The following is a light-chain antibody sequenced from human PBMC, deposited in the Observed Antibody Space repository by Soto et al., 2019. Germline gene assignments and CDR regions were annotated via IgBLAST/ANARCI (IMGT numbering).Light chain of an antibody. CDR2: DVS. J-gene: IGLJ1*01. CDR3: SSYTSSSTLGV. Sequence: QSVLTQPASGSGSPGQSITISCTGTSSDVGGYNYASWYQQHPGKAPKLMIYDVSNRPSGVSNRFSGSKSGNTASLTISGLQAEDEADYYCSSYTSSSTLGVFGTGTKVTVL. CDR1: SSDVGGYNY. V-gene: IGLV2-14*01.